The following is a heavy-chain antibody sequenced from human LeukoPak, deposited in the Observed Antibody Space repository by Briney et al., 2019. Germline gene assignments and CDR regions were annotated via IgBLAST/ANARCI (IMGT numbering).Heavy chain of an antibody. CDR3: AREGDIVVVTAQSNWFDP. J-gene: IGHJ5*02. V-gene: IGHV1-69*04. CDR2: IIPILGIA. D-gene: IGHD2-21*02. CDR1: GGTFSSYA. Sequence: SVKVSCKASGGTFSSYAISWVRQAPGQGLEWMGRIIPILGIANYAQKLQGRVTITADKSTGTAYMELSSLRSEDTAVYYCAREGDIVVVTAQSNWFDPWGQGTLVTVSS.